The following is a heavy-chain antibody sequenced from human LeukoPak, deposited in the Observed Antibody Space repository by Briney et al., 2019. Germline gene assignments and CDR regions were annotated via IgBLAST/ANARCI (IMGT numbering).Heavy chain of an antibody. CDR1: GYTFTSYD. Sequence: ASVKVSCKASGYTFTSYDINWVRQATGQGLEWMGWMNPNSGNTGYAQKFQGRVTMTRNTSISTAYMELSSLRSEDTAVYYCARWGGVVPAADYYYGMDVWGQGTTVTVSS. D-gene: IGHD2-2*01. CDR2: MNPNSGNT. CDR3: ARWGGVVPAADYYYGMDV. J-gene: IGHJ6*02. V-gene: IGHV1-8*01.